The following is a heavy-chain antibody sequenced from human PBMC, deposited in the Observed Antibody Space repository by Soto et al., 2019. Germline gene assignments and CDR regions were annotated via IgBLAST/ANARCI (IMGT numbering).Heavy chain of an antibody. J-gene: IGHJ5*02. CDR1: GFIFSDHA. D-gene: IGHD3-16*01. CDR3: PRGGFAYYGP. CDR2: IGGTPDGGAV. Sequence: EGQVVESGGGLVQPGRSLRLSCSASGFIFSDHAMTWIRWAPGRGLEWVGFIGGTPDGGAVQYGASARGRFTISREDSKNSGYLEMDSLRPGGRGVYYCPRGGFAYYGPWGQGTLVTVSS. V-gene: IGHV3-49*03.